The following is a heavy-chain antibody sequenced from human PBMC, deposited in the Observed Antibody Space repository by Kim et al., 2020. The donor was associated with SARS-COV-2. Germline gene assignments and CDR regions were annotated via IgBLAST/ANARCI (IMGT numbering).Heavy chain of an antibody. CDR3: ARGSDVLHWIGELPYYFHS. D-gene: IGHD3-10*01. J-gene: IGHJ4*02. CDR1: GLNFPTYW. V-gene: IGHV3-7*05. Sequence: GGSLRLSCAASGLNFPTYWMSWVRQAPGKGLQWVANINQDGSDINYVDSVKGRFTISRDNAKNSLFLQMDSLRNEDTAVYYCARGSDVLHWIGELPYYFHSGGQGTLVTVSS. CDR2: INQDGSDI.